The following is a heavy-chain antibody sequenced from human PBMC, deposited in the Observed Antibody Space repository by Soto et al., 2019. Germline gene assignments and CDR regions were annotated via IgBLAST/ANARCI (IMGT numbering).Heavy chain of an antibody. CDR2: INAGNGNT. D-gene: IGHD2-8*02. CDR1: GYTFTSYA. J-gene: IGHJ4*02. V-gene: IGHV1-3*01. Sequence: ASVKVSCKASGYTFTSYAMHWVRQAPGQRLEWMGWINAGNGNTKYSQKFQGRVTIARDTSASTAYMELSSLRSEDTAVYYCAKIALVGSFGFELARDYWGQGILVTVSS. CDR3: AKIALVGSFGFELARDY.